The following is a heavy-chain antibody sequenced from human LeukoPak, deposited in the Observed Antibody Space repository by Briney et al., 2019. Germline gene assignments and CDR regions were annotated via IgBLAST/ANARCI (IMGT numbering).Heavy chain of an antibody. CDR2: IKQDGSEK. Sequence: GGSLRLSCAASGFTFSTYWMSWVRQAPGRGLEWVANIKQDGSEKYYVDSVRGRFTISRDNAKNSLYLQMNSLRAEDTAVYYCARDRGGDSSAYYFQYWGQGTLVTVSS. CDR3: ARDRGGDSSAYYFQY. V-gene: IGHV3-7*04. J-gene: IGHJ4*02. D-gene: IGHD3-22*01. CDR1: GFTFSTYW.